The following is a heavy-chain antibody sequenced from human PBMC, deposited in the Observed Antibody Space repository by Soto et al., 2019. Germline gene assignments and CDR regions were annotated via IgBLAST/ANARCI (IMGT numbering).Heavy chain of an antibody. D-gene: IGHD2-21*02. J-gene: IGHJ4*02. CDR2: ISGSGGST. CDR1: GFTFSSYA. CDR3: AVVYCGGDCYRGPLGY. V-gene: IGHV3-23*01. Sequence: EVQLLESGGGLVQPGGSLRLSCEASGFTFSSYAMSWVRQAPGKGLEWVSAISGSGGSTYYADSVKGRFTISRDNSKNTLYLQINSLRAEDTAVYYCAVVYCGGDCYRGPLGYWGQGTLVTVSS.